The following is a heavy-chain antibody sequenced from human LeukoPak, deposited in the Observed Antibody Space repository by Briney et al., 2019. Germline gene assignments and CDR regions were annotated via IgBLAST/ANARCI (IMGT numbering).Heavy chain of an antibody. D-gene: IGHD6-19*01. J-gene: IGHJ4*02. Sequence: TGGSLRLSCAASGFTFSSHWMHWVRQAPGKGLVCVTRISSDGSSTSYADSVKGRFTISRDNAKNTLYLQMSSLRAEDTAMYYCARISLSGWVNDHWGQGTLVTVSS. V-gene: IGHV3-74*01. CDR1: GFTFSSHW. CDR2: ISSDGSST. CDR3: ARISLSGWVNDH.